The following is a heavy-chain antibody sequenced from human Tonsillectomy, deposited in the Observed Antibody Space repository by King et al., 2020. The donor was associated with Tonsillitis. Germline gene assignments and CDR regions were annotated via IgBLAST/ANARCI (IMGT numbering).Heavy chain of an antibody. J-gene: IGHJ4*02. CDR3: AKGNSGYYYVFDY. Sequence: VQLVESGGGVVQPGGSLRLSCAASGFIFSSFGMHWVRQAPGKGLEWVAFMRFGGSNTYYADSVKGRFTISRDNSKNTLYLQMNSLRPEDTAVYYCAKGNSGYYYVFDYWGQGTLVTVSP. D-gene: IGHD3-22*01. V-gene: IGHV3-30*02. CDR2: MRFGGSNT. CDR1: GFIFSSFG.